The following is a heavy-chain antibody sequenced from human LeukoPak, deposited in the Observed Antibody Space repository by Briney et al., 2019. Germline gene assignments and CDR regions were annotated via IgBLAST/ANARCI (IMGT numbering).Heavy chain of an antibody. CDR3: ARGNYWSGGFDY. CDR2: IYHSGST. V-gene: IGHV4-38-2*02. CDR1: GYSISSGYY. J-gene: IGHJ4*02. D-gene: IGHD2-8*02. Sequence: SETLSLTCTVSGYSISSGYYWGWIRQPPGKGLEWIGSIYHSGSTYYNPSLKSRVTISVDTSKNQFSLKLSSVTAADTAVYYCARGNYWSGGFDYWGQGTLVTVSS.